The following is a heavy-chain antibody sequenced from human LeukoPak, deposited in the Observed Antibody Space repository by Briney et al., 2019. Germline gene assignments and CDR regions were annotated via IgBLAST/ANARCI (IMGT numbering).Heavy chain of an antibody. V-gene: IGHV4-59*01. CDR1: GGSISSYY. CDR3: ARGSVVPAAISGAFDI. Sequence: PSETLSLTCTVSGGSISSYYWSWIRQPPGKGLEWIGYIYYSGSTNYNPSLKSRVTISVDTSKNQFSLKLSSVTAADTAVYYCARGSVVPAAISGAFDIWGQGTMVTVSS. D-gene: IGHD2-2*02. CDR2: IYYSGST. J-gene: IGHJ3*02.